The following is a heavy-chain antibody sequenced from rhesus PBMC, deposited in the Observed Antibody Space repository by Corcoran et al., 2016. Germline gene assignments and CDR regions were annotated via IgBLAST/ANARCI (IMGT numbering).Heavy chain of an antibody. J-gene: IGHJ4*01. CDR2: IYGSGGGT. CDR3: ARLRQYYFDY. V-gene: IGHV4-106*01. CDR1: GGSISDDYY. Sequence: QVQLQESGPGLVKPSETLSLTCAVSGGSISDDYYWSWIRQPPGKGLEWIGYIYGSGGGTNYNPSLKSRVTISKDTSKIQFSLKLRSVTAADTAVYYCARLRQYYFDYWGQGVLVTVSS. D-gene: IGHD6-25*01.